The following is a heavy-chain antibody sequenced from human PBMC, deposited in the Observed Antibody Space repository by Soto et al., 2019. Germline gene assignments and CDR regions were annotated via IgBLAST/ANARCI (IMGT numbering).Heavy chain of an antibody. CDR2: IYWDDDK. CDR3: AHSQPPYSSSWENWFDL. D-gene: IGHD6-13*01. Sequence: QITLKESGPTLVKPTQTLTLTCTFSGFSLSTSGVGVGWIRQPPGKALEWLALIYWDDDKRYSPPLKSRLTITKNTYKIQVVLTMTNMEPVDTATYFSAHSQPPYSSSWENWFDLWGQGTLVTVSS. V-gene: IGHV2-5*02. CDR1: GFSLSTSGVG. J-gene: IGHJ5*02.